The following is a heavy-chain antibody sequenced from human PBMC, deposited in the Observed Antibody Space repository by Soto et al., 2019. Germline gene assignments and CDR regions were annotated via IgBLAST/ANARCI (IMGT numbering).Heavy chain of an antibody. V-gene: IGHV4-4*02. CDR3: AGNGYSSGWYHFAY. D-gene: IGHD6-19*01. J-gene: IGHJ4*02. CDR1: GGSIRSNNW. CDR2: IHHSGST. Sequence: QVQLQESGPGLVKPSGTLSLTCAVSGGSIRSNNWWTWVRQPPGKGLEWIGEIHHSGSTNYKSSLESRVTMSVDKSKIQVSLKLRSVTAADTAVYYGAGNGYSSGWYHFAYWGQGTLITVSS.